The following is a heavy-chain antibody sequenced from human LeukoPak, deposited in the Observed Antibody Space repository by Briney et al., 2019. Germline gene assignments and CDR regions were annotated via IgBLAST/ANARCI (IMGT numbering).Heavy chain of an antibody. CDR2: ISYDGSNK. V-gene: IGHV3-30-3*01. D-gene: IGHD6-13*01. J-gene: IGHJ4*02. Sequence: PGGSLRLSCAASGFTFSSYAMHWVRQAPGKGLEWVAVISYDGSNKYYADSVKGRFTISRDNSKNTLYLQMNSLRAEDTAVYYCARDMGMVSIAAAGPFDYWGQGTLVTVSS. CDR1: GFTFSSYA. CDR3: ARDMGMVSIAAAGPFDY.